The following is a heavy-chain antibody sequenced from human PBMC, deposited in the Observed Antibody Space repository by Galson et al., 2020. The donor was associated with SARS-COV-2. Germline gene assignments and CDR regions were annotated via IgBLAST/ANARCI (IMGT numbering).Heavy chain of an antibody. D-gene: IGHD4-4*01. J-gene: IGHJ4*02. CDR3: AQRTRGREAYSYGY. CDR2: IYWDDDE. CDR1: GFSLNTNGLG. V-gene: IGHV2-5*02. Sequence: SGPTLVKPTQTLTLTCTFSGFSLNTNGLGVGWIRQPPGKALEWLALIYWDDDERYSPSLKTRLTITKDTSKSQVVLTMTNMEPVDTGTYYCAQRTRGREAYSYGYWGQGTLVTVST.